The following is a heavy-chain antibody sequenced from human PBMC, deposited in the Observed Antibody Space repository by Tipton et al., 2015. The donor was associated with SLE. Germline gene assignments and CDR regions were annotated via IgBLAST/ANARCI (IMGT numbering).Heavy chain of an antibody. CDR1: GGSISSSSYY. CDR2: IYYSGST. V-gene: IGHV4-61*03. CDR3: AREFGTSSRFFAS. D-gene: IGHD3-16*01. Sequence: TLSLTCTVSGGSISSSSYYWSWIRQPPGKGLEWIGYIYYSGSTNYNPSLKSRVTISVDTSKNHFSLKLSSVTAADTAVYYCAREFGTSSRFFASWGQGPLVTVSS. J-gene: IGHJ4*02.